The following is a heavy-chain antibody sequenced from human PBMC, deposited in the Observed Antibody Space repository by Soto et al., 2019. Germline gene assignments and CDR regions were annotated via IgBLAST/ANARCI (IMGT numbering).Heavy chain of an antibody. CDR1: GFTFSSHW. CDR3: AREATYSSGRGMDV. Sequence: EVQLVESGGGSVQPGGSLRLHCAASGFTFSSHWMYWVRQAPGKGLFWVSRINSEGSSRRYADSVNGRFTVSRDNAKNTLYLKMNSLRAEDSAVYYCAREATYSSGRGMDVWGQGTLVTVSS. V-gene: IGHV3-74*01. CDR2: INSEGSSR. J-gene: IGHJ4*02. D-gene: IGHD3-22*01.